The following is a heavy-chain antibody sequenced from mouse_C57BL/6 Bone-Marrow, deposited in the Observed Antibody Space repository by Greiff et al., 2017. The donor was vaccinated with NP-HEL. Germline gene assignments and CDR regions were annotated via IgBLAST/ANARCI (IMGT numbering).Heavy chain of an antibody. J-gene: IGHJ3*01. D-gene: IGHD4-1*01. CDR3: ASLHWGVAY. CDR2: IWSGGST. V-gene: IGHV2-2*01. Sequence: QVQLKESGPGLVQPSQSLSITCTVSGFSLTSYGVHWVRQSPGKGLEWLGVIWSGGSTDYNAAFISRLSISKDNSKSQVFFKMNSLQADDTAIYYCASLHWGVAYWGQGTLVTVSA. CDR1: GFSLTSYG.